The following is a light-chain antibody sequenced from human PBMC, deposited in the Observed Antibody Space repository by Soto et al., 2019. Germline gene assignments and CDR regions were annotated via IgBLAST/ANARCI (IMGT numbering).Light chain of an antibody. CDR3: QQNDDSPGT. CDR2: GAS. CDR1: QSISSNY. J-gene: IGKJ1*01. V-gene: IGKV3-20*01. Sequence: IVLTQSPGTLSLSPGERATLSCRASQSISSNYLAWYQQKPGQAPRLLIYGASNRATAIPDRFSGSGSGTDFTLTISRLEPEDFAVYYCQQNDDSPGTFGQGTKVEIK.